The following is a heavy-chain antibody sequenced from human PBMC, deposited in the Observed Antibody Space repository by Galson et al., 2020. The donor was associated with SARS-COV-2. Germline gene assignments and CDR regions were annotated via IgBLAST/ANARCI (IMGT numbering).Heavy chain of an antibody. CDR1: GYTFTGYY. D-gene: IGHD3-10*01. CDR3: ARDLLSWGVREYYYYGMDV. J-gene: IGHJ6*02. V-gene: IGHV1-2*02. Sequence: GESLKISCKASGYTFTGYYMHWVRQAPGQGLEWMGWINPNSGGTNYAQKFQGRVTMTRDTSISTAYMELSRLRSDDTAVYYCARDLLSWGVREYYYYGMDVWGQGTTVTVSS. CDR2: INPNSGGT.